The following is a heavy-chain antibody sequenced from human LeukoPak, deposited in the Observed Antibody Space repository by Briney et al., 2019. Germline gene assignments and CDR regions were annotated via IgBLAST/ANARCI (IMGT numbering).Heavy chain of an antibody. J-gene: IGHJ6*03. CDR2: ISGSGGST. CDR1: GFTFSSYA. D-gene: IGHD6-6*01. V-gene: IGHV3-23*01. Sequence: GGSLRLSCAASGFTFSSYAMSWVRQAPGKGLEWVSAISGSGGSTYYADSVKGRFTISRDNSKNTLYLQMNSLRAEDTAVYYCAKDSSSSLFRAYYYYIDVWGKGTTVTVSS. CDR3: AKDSSSSLFRAYYYYIDV.